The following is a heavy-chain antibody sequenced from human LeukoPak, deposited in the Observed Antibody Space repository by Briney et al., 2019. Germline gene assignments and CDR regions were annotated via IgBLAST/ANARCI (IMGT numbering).Heavy chain of an antibody. CDR1: GFTFSSYA. Sequence: GGSLRLFWSASGFTFSSYAMSWVGQAPGKGLEWVSAISGSGGGTYYADSVKGRFTISRDNSKNTLYLQMNSLRAEDTAVYYCAKDSSSWYSFDYWGQGTLVTVSS. CDR3: AKDSSSWYSFDY. J-gene: IGHJ4*02. V-gene: IGHV3-23*01. CDR2: ISGSGGGT. D-gene: IGHD6-13*01.